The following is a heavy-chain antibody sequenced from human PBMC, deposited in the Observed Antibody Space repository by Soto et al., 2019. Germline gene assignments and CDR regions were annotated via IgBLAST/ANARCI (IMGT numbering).Heavy chain of an antibody. CDR1: GGSISSYY. CDR3: ARSGVTTRSYWYFDL. V-gene: IGHV4-59*08. Sequence: QVQLQESGPGLVKPSETLSLTCTVSGGSISSYYWSWIRQPPGKGLEWIGYIYYSGSTNYNPSLKGRVTPSLDTAKNQFSRKLSSVTAADTAVYYCARSGVTTRSYWYFDLWGRGTLVTVSS. J-gene: IGHJ2*01. CDR2: IYYSGST. D-gene: IGHD2-21*02.